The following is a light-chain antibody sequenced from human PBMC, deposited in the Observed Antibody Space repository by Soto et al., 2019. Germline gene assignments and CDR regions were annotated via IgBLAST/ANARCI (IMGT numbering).Light chain of an antibody. CDR1: SPNIGAGYD. V-gene: IGLV1-40*01. CDR3: QSYDSSLSGFYV. Sequence: QSVLTQPASVSVAPGQSVTISCTGSSPNIGAGYDVHLYHQLPGTAPKLLIYGNSNRPSGVPDRFSGSKSGTSASLAITGLQAEDEADYYCQSYDSSLSGFYVFGTGTKLTVL. J-gene: IGLJ1*01. CDR2: GNS.